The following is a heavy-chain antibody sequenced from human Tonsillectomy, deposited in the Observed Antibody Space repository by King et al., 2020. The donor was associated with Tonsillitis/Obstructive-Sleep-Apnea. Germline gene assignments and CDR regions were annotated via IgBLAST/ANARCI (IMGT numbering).Heavy chain of an antibody. D-gene: IGHD6-13*01. CDR2: INPSGGGT. CDR1: GYTFTSYY. V-gene: IGHV1-46*01. Sequence: AQLVQSGAEVKKPGASVKVSCKASGYTFTSYYFHWVRQAPGQGLEWMGVINPSGGGTTYAQKFEGRVTMTRDTSTSTVYMQLSSLRSEDTAVYYSARIENVAASDGDYWGQGTLVTVSS. J-gene: IGHJ4*02. CDR3: ARIENVAASDGDY.